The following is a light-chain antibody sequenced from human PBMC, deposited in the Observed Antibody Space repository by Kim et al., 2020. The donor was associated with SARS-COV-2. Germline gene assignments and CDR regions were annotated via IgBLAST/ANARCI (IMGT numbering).Light chain of an antibody. Sequence: EVVMTQSPATLSVSPGERATLSCRASQSINSNLAWYQQHPGQAPRLLIYGASTRATDIPARFSGSGSGTEFTLIISSLQSEDIAVYYCQQYDNWPPYTFGQGTKLEIK. CDR1: QSINSN. J-gene: IGKJ2*01. CDR2: GAS. V-gene: IGKV3-15*01. CDR3: QQYDNWPPYT.